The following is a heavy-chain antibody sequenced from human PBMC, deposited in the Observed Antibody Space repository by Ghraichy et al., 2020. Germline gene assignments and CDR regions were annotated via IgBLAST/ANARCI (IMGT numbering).Heavy chain of an antibody. CDR1: GFSLSNARMG. J-gene: IGHJ2*01. Sequence: SGPTLVKPTETLTLTCTVSGFSLSNARMGVSWIRQPPGKALEWLAHIFSNDEKSYSTSLKSRLTISKDTSKSQVVLTMTNMDPVDTATYYCARKGAVAGTYWYFDLWGRGTLVTVSS. D-gene: IGHD6-19*01. V-gene: IGHV2-26*01. CDR2: IFSNDEK. CDR3: ARKGAVAGTYWYFDL.